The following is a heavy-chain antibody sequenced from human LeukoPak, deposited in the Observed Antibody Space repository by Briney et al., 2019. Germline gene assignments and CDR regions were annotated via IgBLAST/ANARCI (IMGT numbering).Heavy chain of an antibody. D-gene: IGHD4-17*01. CDR1: GFTVSSNY. J-gene: IGHJ3*02. CDR2: ISGSGGST. CDR3: AKPVFYGDRHDAFDI. Sequence: GGSLRLSCAASGFTVSSNYMSWVRQAPGKGLEWVSAISGSGGSTYYADSVKGRFTISRDNSKNTLYLQMNSLRAEDTAVYYCAKPVFYGDRHDAFDIWGQGTMVTVSS. V-gene: IGHV3-23*01.